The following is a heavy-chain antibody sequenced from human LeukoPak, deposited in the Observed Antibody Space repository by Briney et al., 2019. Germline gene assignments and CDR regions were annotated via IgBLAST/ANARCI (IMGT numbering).Heavy chain of an antibody. J-gene: IGHJ5*02. Sequence: SETLSLTCAVYGGSFSGYYWSWIRQPPGKGLEWIGEINHSGSTNYNPSLKSRVTISVDTSENQFSLKLSSVTAADTAVYYCARSSWFGWFDPWGQGTLVTVSS. CDR3: ARSSWFGWFDP. CDR2: INHSGST. CDR1: GGSFSGYY. V-gene: IGHV4-34*01. D-gene: IGHD6-13*01.